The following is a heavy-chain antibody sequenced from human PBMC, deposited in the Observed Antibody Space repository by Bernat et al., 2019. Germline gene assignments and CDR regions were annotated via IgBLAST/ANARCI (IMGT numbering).Heavy chain of an antibody. Sequence: EMQLVASGGVLVQPGGSLRLSCAASGFTFTSYWMAWVRQTPGEGLEWVANIKQDGSETYYADSVKGRFTISRENAKNALYLQMDSLRAADSALYYGVRDATRGGDFDYWGQGTLVTVSS. V-gene: IGHV3-7*03. CDR1: GFTFTSYW. J-gene: IGHJ4*02. CDR3: VRDATRGGDFDY. CDR2: IKQDGSET. D-gene: IGHD2-2*01.